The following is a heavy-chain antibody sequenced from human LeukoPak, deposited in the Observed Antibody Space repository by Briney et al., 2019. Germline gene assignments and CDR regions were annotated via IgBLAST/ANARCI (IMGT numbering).Heavy chain of an antibody. V-gene: IGHV1-69*13. Sequence: ASVKVSCKASGGTFSSYAISWVRQAPGQGLEWMGGIIPIFGTANYAQKFQGRVTITADESTSTAYMELSSLRAEDTAVYYCARVLGTYSGSYPFDYWGQGTLVTVSS. CDR2: IIPIFGTA. CDR1: GGTFSSYA. CDR3: ARVLGTYSGSYPFDY. J-gene: IGHJ4*02. D-gene: IGHD1-26*01.